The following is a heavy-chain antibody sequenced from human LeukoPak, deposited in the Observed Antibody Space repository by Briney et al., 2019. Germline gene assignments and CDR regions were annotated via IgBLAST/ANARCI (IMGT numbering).Heavy chain of an antibody. V-gene: IGHV4-61*02. J-gene: IGHJ5*02. D-gene: IGHD3-9*01. CDR2: IYTSGST. CDR3: ARHFLGPTYYDILTGYYNVGRVSARFRVQRTYNWFDP. Sequence: PSETLSLTCTVSGGSISSGSYYWSWIRQPAGKGLEWIGRIYTSGSTNYNPSLKSRVTISVDTSKNQFSLKLSSVTAADTAVYYCARHFLGPTYYDILTGYYNVGRVSARFRVQRTYNWFDPWGQGTLVTVSS. CDR1: GGSISSGSYY.